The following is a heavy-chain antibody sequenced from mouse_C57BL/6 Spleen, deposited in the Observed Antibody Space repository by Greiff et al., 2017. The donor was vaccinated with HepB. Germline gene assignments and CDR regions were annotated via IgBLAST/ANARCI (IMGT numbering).Heavy chain of an antibody. CDR3: ARGRDYYGSILDY. V-gene: IGHV5-17*01. Sequence: EVQLVESGGGLVKPGGSLKLSCAASGFTFSDYGMHWVRQAPEKGLEWVAYISSGSSTIYYADTVKGRFTISRDNAKNTLFLQMTSLRSEDTAMYYCARGRDYYGSILDYWGQGTTLTVSS. CDR1: GFTFSDYG. D-gene: IGHD1-1*01. J-gene: IGHJ2*01. CDR2: ISSGSSTI.